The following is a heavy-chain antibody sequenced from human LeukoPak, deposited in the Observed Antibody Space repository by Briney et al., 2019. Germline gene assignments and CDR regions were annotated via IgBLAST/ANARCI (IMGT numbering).Heavy chain of an antibody. CDR3: ARGRGCSSMSCYPDY. V-gene: IGHV3-21*01. CDR2: ISPSSRYI. J-gene: IGHJ4*02. Sequence: GGPLRLSCAASGFSFSDYSIDWVRQAPGKGLEWVSSISPSSRYIYYADSVKGRFTISRDNAKNSLYLQMNSLRAEDTAAYYCARGRGCSSMSCYPDYWGQGTLVTVSS. CDR1: GFSFSDYS. D-gene: IGHD2-2*01.